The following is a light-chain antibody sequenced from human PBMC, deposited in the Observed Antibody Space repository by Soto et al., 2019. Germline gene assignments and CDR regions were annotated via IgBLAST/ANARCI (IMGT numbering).Light chain of an antibody. Sequence: IVLTQSPATLSLSPGERASLSCRASQRISSFLAWYQQKPGQAPRLLIYDASNRATGIPARFSGSGSGTDFSLTISSLQPDDFATYYCQQYKSFSLTFGGGTRVEVK. J-gene: IGKJ4*01. CDR3: QQYKSFSLT. CDR1: QRISSF. V-gene: IGKV3-11*01. CDR2: DAS.